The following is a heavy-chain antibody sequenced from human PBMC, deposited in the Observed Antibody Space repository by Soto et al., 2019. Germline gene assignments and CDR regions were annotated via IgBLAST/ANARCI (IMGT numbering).Heavy chain of an antibody. D-gene: IGHD6-13*01. V-gene: IGHV3-74*01. CDR3: ASGFVDYSSSWYGY. CDR2: INSDGSST. CDR1: GFTFSTNW. Sequence: EVQLVESGGGLVQPGGSLRLSCAASGFTFSTNWMHWVRQAPGKGLVWVSRINSDGSSTNYADSVKGRFTISRDNAKNTLYLHMDSLRAEDTAVYFCASGFVDYSSSWYGYWGQGTLVTVSS. J-gene: IGHJ4*02.